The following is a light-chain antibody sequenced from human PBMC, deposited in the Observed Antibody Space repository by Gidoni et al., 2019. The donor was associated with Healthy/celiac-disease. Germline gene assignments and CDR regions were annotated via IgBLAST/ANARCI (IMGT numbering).Light chain of an antibody. J-gene: IGKJ4*01. V-gene: IGKV1-27*01. Sequence: IQMTQSPSSLSASVGDRVPITGRASQGISNYLAWYQQKPGKVPKLLIYAASTLQSGVPSRFSGSGSGTDFTLTISSLQPEDVAAYYCQKYNSAPHTFGGGTKVEIK. CDR1: QGISNY. CDR3: QKYNSAPHT. CDR2: AAS.